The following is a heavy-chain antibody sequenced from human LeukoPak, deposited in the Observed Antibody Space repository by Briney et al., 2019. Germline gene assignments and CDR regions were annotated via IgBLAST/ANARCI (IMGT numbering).Heavy chain of an antibody. Sequence: PGGSLRLSCAASGFTFSSYAMSWVRQAPGKGLEWVSAISGSGGSTYYADSVKGRFTISRDNSKSTLYLQMNSLRAEDTAVYYCAKGLVGYSYASFDYWGQGTLVTVSS. CDR3: AKGLVGYSYASFDY. J-gene: IGHJ4*02. CDR2: ISGSGGST. V-gene: IGHV3-23*01. CDR1: GFTFSSYA. D-gene: IGHD5-18*01.